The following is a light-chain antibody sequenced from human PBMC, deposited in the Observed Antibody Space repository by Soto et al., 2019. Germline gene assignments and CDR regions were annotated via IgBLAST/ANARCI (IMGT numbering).Light chain of an antibody. CDR3: QQYNNWPPIT. Sequence: IVVTQSPATLSVSPGEGVTLSCRASQGVGSNLAWYQQRPGQAPRLLIYGASTRATGIPARFSGSGSGTEFTLTISSLQSEDFAIYYCQQYNNWPPITFGQGTRLEIK. J-gene: IGKJ5*01. CDR2: GAS. CDR1: QGVGSN. V-gene: IGKV3-15*01.